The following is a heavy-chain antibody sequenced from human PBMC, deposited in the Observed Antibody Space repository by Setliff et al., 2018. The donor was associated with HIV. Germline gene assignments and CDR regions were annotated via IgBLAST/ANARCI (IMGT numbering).Heavy chain of an antibody. CDR1: GFNIEEYA. V-gene: IGHV3-9*01. D-gene: IGHD3-10*01. Sequence: GGSLRLSCVGSGFNIEEYAMAWVRQVPGKGLEWVSSISWNSVEIDYADSVKGRFTISRDNSKNTLYLQMNSLRAEDTAVYYCARSVIGYYYYGMDVWGQGTTVTVSS. CDR2: ISWNSVEI. CDR3: ARSVIGYYYYGMDV. J-gene: IGHJ6*02.